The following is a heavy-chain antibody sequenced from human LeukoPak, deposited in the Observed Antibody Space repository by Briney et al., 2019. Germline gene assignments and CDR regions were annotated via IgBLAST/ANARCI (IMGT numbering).Heavy chain of an antibody. D-gene: IGHD4-17*01. CDR2: IYYSGST. V-gene: IGHV4-39*07. Sequence: SETLSLTCTVSGFSISSSSYFWGWLRQPPGKGLEWIGSIYYSGSTYYNPSLKSRVTISVDTSKNQFSLKLSSVTAADTAVYYCARGVTVTRLFYYWGQGTLVTVSS. CDR3: ARGVTVTRLFYY. J-gene: IGHJ4*02. CDR1: GFSISSSSYF.